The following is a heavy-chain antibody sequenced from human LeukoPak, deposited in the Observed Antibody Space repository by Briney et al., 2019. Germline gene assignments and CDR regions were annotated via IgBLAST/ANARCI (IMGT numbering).Heavy chain of an antibody. V-gene: IGHV4-59*01. J-gene: IGHJ4*02. Sequence: PSETLSLTCTVSGGSISSYYWSWIRQPPGKGLEWIGYIYYSGNTNYNPSLKSRVTISVDTSKNQSSLKLSSVTAADTAMYYCARYRYSTDFFDYWGQGTLVTVSS. CDR3: ARYRYSTDFFDY. CDR1: GGSISSYY. CDR2: IYYSGNT. D-gene: IGHD1-26*01.